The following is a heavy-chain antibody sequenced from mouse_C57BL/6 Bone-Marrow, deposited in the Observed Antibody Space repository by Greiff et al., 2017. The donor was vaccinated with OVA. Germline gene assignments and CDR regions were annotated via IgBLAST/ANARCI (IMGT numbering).Heavy chain of an antibody. CDR3: ARVGSGTGTEDY. CDR2: IYPGSGNT. D-gene: IGHD4-1*01. Sequence: VQLKQSGAELVRPGASVKLSCKASGYTFTDYYINWVKQRPGQGLEWIARIYPGSGNTYYNEKFKGKATLTAEKSSSTAYRQLSGRTSEDSAVYFCARVGSGTGTEDYWGQGTTLTVSS. V-gene: IGHV1-76*01. CDR1: GYTFTDYY. J-gene: IGHJ2*01.